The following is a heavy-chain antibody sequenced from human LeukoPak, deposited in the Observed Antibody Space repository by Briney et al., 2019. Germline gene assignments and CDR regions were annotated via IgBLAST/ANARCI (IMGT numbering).Heavy chain of an antibody. CDR3: ARTSRHYFGSGTKLTPWPADMDV. J-gene: IGHJ6*02. CDR2: VYYTGTT. Sequence: SETLSLTCTVSGGSISPYCWTWIRLPPGKGLEWIGYVYYTGTTTYNPSLHSRLAISVDTSKNQISLNLGFVTAADTAVYYCARTSRHYFGSGTKLTPWPADMDVWGQGATVTVSS. CDR1: GGSISPYC. D-gene: IGHD3-10*01. V-gene: IGHV4-59*01.